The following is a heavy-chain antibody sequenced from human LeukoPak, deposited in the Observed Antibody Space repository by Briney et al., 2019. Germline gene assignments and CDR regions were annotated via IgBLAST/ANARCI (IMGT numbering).Heavy chain of an antibody. CDR3: ARARGGSGWSAYYYYYMDV. J-gene: IGHJ6*03. CDR1: GGSISSYY. CDR2: IYTSGNT. D-gene: IGHD6-19*01. V-gene: IGHV4-4*07. Sequence: PSETLSLTCTVSGGSISSYYWSWIRQPAGKGLEWIGRIYTSGNTNYNPPLKSRVTISVDKSKNQFSLKLSSVTAAHTAVYYCARARGGSGWSAYYYYYMDVWGKGTTVTVSS.